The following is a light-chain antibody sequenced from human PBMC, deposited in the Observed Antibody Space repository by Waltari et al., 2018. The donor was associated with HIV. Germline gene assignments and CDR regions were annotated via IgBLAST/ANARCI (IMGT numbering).Light chain of an antibody. V-gene: IGLV2-14*01. Sequence: QSALTPPASVSGSPGHSLTIPCTRTSSDVGGYNYVCCYQQHPGKAPKLMIYDVSYRPSGVSNRFSGSKSGNTASLTISGLQAEDEADYYCSSYTSSSTLYVVFGGGTKLTVL. CDR2: DVS. J-gene: IGLJ2*01. CDR1: SSDVGGYNY. CDR3: SSYTSSSTLYVV.